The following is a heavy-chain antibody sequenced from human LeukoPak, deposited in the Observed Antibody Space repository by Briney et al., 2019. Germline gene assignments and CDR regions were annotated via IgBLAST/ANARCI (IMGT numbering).Heavy chain of an antibody. CDR3: ARKSTVTTHNWFDP. Sequence: ASVKVSCKASGYTFTNYAMHWVRQAPGQRLEWMGWINAGNGNTKYSQKFQGRVTITRDTSASTAYMELSSLRSEDTAVYYCARKSTVTTHNWFDPWGQGTLVTVSS. CDR1: GYTFTNYA. J-gene: IGHJ5*02. D-gene: IGHD4-17*01. V-gene: IGHV1-3*01. CDR2: INAGNGNT.